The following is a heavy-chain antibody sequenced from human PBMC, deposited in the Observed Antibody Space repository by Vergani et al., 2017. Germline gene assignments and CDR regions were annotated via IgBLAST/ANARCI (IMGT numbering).Heavy chain of an antibody. J-gene: IGHJ4*02. V-gene: IGHV5-51*01. Sequence: VQLVQSGAEVKKPGSSVKVSCKASGGTFSSYTISWVRQAPGQGLEWMGIIYPGDSDTRYSPSFQGQVTISADKSISTAFLQWSSLKASDTAMYYCASRDLSGYYWLWGQGTLVTVSS. CDR3: ASRDLSGYYWL. CDR1: GGTFSSYT. CDR2: IYPGDSDT. D-gene: IGHD3-22*01.